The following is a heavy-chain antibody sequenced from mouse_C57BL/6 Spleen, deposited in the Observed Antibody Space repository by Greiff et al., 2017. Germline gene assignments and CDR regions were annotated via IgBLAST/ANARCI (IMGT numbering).Heavy chain of an antibody. Sequence: QVQLKESGPELVKPGASVKISCKASGYAFSSSWMNWVKQRPGKGLEWIGRIYPGDGDTNYNGKFKGKATLTADKSSSTAYMQLSSLTSEDSAVYFCARSHITTVVFDYWGQGTTLTVSS. D-gene: IGHD1-1*01. CDR1: GYAFSSSW. CDR3: ARSHITTVVFDY. V-gene: IGHV1-82*01. CDR2: IYPGDGDT. J-gene: IGHJ2*01.